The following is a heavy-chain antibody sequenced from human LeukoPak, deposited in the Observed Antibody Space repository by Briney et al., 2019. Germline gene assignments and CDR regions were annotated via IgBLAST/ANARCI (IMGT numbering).Heavy chain of an antibody. CDR2: INHSGST. Sequence: SETLSLTRAVSGGSITSSNWWSWVRQPPGKGLEWIGEINHSGSTNYNPSLKSRVTISVDTSKNQFSLKLSSVTAADTAVYYCARVWSGYYRNLDYWGQGTLVTVSS. V-gene: IGHV4-4*02. J-gene: IGHJ4*02. D-gene: IGHD3-3*01. CDR1: GGSITSSNW. CDR3: ARVWSGYYRNLDY.